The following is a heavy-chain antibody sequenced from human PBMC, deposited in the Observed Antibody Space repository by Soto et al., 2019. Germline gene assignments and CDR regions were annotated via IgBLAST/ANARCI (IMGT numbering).Heavy chain of an antibody. J-gene: IGHJ3*02. CDR3: AREPLWSGPLPLDAFDI. Sequence: LRLSCAASGFVVRDYYMSWVRQAPGKGLEWVAVFLIGGDTHYGESVKGRFAISRDNSKNTLYLQMNSLRAEDTAVYYCAREPLWSGPLPLDAFDIWGQGTMVTVSS. CDR2: FLIGGDT. CDR1: GFVVRDYY. D-gene: IGHD3-3*01. V-gene: IGHV3-53*01.